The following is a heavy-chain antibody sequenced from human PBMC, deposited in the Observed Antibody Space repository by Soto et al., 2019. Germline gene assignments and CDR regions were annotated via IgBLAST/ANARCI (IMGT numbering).Heavy chain of an antibody. CDR3: AKDERATSKYWYFDL. J-gene: IGHJ2*01. D-gene: IGHD5-12*01. CDR2: ISYDGSNK. Sequence: QVQLVESGGGVVQPGRSLRLSCAASGFTFSSYGMHWVRQAPGKGLEWVAVISYDGSNKYYADSVKGRFTISRDNSXXTLYLQMNSLRAEDTAVYYCAKDERATSKYWYFDLWGRGTLVTVSS. CDR1: GFTFSSYG. V-gene: IGHV3-30*18.